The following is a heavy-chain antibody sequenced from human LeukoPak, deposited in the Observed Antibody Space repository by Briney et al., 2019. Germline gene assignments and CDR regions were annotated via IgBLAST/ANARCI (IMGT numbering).Heavy chain of an antibody. D-gene: IGHD3-10*01. CDR1: GYTFTSYD. CDR2: INAGNGNT. V-gene: IGHV1-3*01. Sequence: ASVKVSCKASGYTFTSYDMHWVSQAPGQRLEWMGWINAGNGNTKYSQKFQGRVTITRDTSASTAYMELSSLRSEDTAVYYCARRSDGSGSYYPHFDYWGQGTLVTVSS. CDR3: ARRSDGSGSYYPHFDY. J-gene: IGHJ4*02.